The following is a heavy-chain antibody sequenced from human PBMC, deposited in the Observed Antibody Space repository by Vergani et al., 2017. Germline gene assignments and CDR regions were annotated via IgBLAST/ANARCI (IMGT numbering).Heavy chain of an antibody. J-gene: IGHJ6*03. CDR1: GGTFSSYA. V-gene: IGHV1-69*12. CDR3: ARGGGXAAGRGYYYYYMDV. D-gene: IGHD6-13*01. Sequence: QVQLEQSGAEVKKPGSSVTVSCRASGGTFSSYAISWVRQAPGQGLEWMGGIIPIFGTANYAQKFQGRVTITADESTSTAYMELSSLRSEDTAVYYCARGGGXAAGRGYYYYYMDVWGKGTTVTVSS. CDR2: IIPIFGTA.